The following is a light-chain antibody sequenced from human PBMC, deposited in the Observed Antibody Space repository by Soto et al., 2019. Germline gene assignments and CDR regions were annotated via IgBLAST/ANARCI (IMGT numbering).Light chain of an antibody. Sequence: EIVMTQSPAPLSVSPGERATLSCRASQSVSSNVAWYQQKPGQAPRLLILGASTRATGIPARFSGSGSGTEFTLTINSLQSEDFAVYYCQQYNNWPTFGQGTRLEIK. J-gene: IGKJ5*01. CDR2: GAS. CDR3: QQYNNWPT. V-gene: IGKV3-15*01. CDR1: QSVSSN.